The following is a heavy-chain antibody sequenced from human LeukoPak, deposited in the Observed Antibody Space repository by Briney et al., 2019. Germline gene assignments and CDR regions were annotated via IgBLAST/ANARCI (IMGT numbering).Heavy chain of an antibody. CDR2: ISYDGTNK. CDR3: ARRDGYGAYDI. J-gene: IGHJ3*02. CDR1: GFTFSNYA. D-gene: IGHD5-24*01. V-gene: IGHV3-30*04. Sequence: GGSLRLSCAASGFTFSNYAIHWVRQAPGKGLEWVSVISYDGTNKYYADSVKGRFTISRDNSKNTLYLQMNSLKTEDTALYYCARRDGYGAYDIWGQGTMVTVSS.